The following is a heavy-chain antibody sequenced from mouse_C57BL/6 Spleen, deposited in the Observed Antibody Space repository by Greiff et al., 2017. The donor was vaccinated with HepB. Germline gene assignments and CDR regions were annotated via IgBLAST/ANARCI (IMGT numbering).Heavy chain of an antibody. J-gene: IGHJ1*03. CDR3: ARGTSHWYFDV. D-gene: IGHD3-3*01. CDR2: ISNGGGST. CDR1: GFTFSDYY. V-gene: IGHV5-12*01. Sequence: EVKLQESGGGLVQPGGSLKLSCAASGFTFSDYYMYWVRQTPEKRLEWVAYISNGGGSTYYPDTVKGRFTISRDNAKSTLYLQMSRLKSEDTAMYYCARGTSHWYFDVWGTGTTVTVSS.